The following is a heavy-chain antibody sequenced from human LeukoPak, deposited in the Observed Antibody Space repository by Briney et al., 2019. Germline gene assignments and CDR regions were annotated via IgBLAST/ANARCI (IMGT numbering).Heavy chain of an antibody. D-gene: IGHD3-10*01. CDR1: GGTFSSYA. CDR3: AREHYVLLWFGELRDKGWVFDY. J-gene: IGHJ4*02. V-gene: IGHV1-69*05. Sequence: GASVKVSCKASGGTFSSYAISWVRQAPGQGLEWMGGIIPIFGTANYAQKFQGRVTMTRDTPTSTVYMELSSLRSEDTAVYYCAREHYVLLWFGELRDKGWVFDYWGQGTLVTVSS. CDR2: IIPIFGTA.